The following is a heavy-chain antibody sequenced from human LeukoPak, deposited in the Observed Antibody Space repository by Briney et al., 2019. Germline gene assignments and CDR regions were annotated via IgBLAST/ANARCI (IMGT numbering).Heavy chain of an antibody. CDR1: GGSIRSSSYY. Sequence: SETLSLTCTVSGGSIRSSSYYWGWIRQPPGKGLEWIGNIYYGGSTYYNPSLKSRVTTSIDTSKNQFSLKLSSVTAADTAVYYCARATEPGRSTWDWFDPWGQGTLVTVSS. CDR3: ARATEPGRSTWDWFDP. V-gene: IGHV4-39*07. J-gene: IGHJ5*02. CDR2: IYYGGST. D-gene: IGHD2-2*01.